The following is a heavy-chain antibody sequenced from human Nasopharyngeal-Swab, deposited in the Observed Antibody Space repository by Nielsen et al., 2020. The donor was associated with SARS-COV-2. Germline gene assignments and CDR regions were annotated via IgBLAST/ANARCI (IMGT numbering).Heavy chain of an antibody. Sequence: GESLKISCAASGFPFSRYWMSWVRQAPGKGLEWVANIKQDGGEKNYVDSVKGRFTISRDNAKNSLYLQMNTLRAEDTAVYYCVRDVIATVTTPPDYWGQGTLVTVSS. V-gene: IGHV3-7*01. J-gene: IGHJ4*02. CDR1: GFPFSRYW. CDR2: IKQDGGEK. D-gene: IGHD4-17*01. CDR3: VRDVIATVTTPPDY.